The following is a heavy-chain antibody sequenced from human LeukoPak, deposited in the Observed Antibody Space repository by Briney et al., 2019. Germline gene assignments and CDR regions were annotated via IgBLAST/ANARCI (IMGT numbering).Heavy chain of an antibody. CDR1: GGSISSYY. CDR3: ARGPERWLQLGFDY. J-gene: IGHJ4*02. V-gene: IGHV4-4*07. Sequence: SETLSLTCTVSGGSISSYYWSWIRQPAGKGLEWIGRIYTSGSTNYNPSLKSRVTMSVDTSKNQLSLKLSSVTAADTAVYYCARGPERWLQLGFDYWGQGTLVTVSS. CDR2: IYTSGST. D-gene: IGHD5-24*01.